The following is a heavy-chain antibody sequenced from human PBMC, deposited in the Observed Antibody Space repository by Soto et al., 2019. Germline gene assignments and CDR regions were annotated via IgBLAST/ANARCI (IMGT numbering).Heavy chain of an antibody. CDR2: ISAYNDHT. CDR3: ARGTYFDY. CDR1: GYIMITYG. J-gene: IGHJ4*02. V-gene: IGHV1-18*01. Sequence: QVQLVRSGTEVKKPGASVKVSCKASGYIMITYGVSWVRQAPGQGLEWVGWISAYNDHTNYAQKFQGRVTMTTDTSTSTAYMELRSLRSDDTAVYYCARGTYFDYWGQGTLVTVSS. D-gene: IGHD1-1*01.